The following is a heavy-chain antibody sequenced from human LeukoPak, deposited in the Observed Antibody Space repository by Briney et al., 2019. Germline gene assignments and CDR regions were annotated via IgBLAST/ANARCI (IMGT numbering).Heavy chain of an antibody. J-gene: IGHJ5*02. CDR2: IIPIFGTA. V-gene: IGHV1-69*05. CDR1: GGTFSSYA. Sequence: VKVSCKASGGTFSSYAISWVRQAPGQGLEWMGRIIPIFGTANYAQKFQGRVTINTDESTSTAYMELSSLRSEDTAVYYCARDLTDRDGYNSNWFDPWGQGTLVTVSS. CDR3: ARDLTDRDGYNSNWFDP. D-gene: IGHD5-24*01.